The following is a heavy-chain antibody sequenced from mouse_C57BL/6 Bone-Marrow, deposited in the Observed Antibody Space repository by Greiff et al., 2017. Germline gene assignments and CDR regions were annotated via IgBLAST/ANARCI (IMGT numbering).Heavy chain of an antibody. CDR1: GYTFTSYW. J-gene: IGHJ3*01. Sequence: VQLQQPGAELVKPGASVKLSCKASGYTFTSYWMQWVKQRPGQGLEWIGEIDPSDSYTNYNLKFKGKATLTVDTSSSTAYMQLSSLTSEDSAVYYCARGEGAWFAYWGQGTLVTVSA. CDR2: IDPSDSYT. CDR3: ARGEGAWFAY. V-gene: IGHV1-50*01.